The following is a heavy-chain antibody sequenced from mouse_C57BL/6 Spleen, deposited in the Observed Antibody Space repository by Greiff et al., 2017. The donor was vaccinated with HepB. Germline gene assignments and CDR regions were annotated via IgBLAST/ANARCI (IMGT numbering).Heavy chain of an antibody. J-gene: IGHJ4*01. CDR2: IDPSDSYT. Sequence: QVQLQQPGAELVMPGASVKLSCKASGYTFTSYWMHWVKQRPGQGLEWIGEIDPSDSYTNYNQKFKGKSTLTVDKSSSTAYMQLSSLTSEDSAVYYCAREGDGSRAMDYWGQGTSVTVSS. CDR3: AREGDGSRAMDY. V-gene: IGHV1-69*01. D-gene: IGHD1-1*01. CDR1: GYTFTSYW.